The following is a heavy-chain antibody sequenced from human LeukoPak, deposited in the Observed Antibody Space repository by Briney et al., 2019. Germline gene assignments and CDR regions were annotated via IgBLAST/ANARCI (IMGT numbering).Heavy chain of an antibody. V-gene: IGHV4-39*07. CDR3: AKEGGGGSGVYYYYYMDV. CDR2: IYYSGST. D-gene: IGHD3-10*01. CDR1: GGSISSSSYY. J-gene: IGHJ6*03. Sequence: PSETLSLTCTVSGGSISSSSYYWGWIRQPPGKGLEWIGSIYYSGSTYYNPSLKSRVTISVDTSKNQFSLKLSSVTAADTAVYYCAKEGGGGSGVYYYYYMDVWGKGTTVTVSS.